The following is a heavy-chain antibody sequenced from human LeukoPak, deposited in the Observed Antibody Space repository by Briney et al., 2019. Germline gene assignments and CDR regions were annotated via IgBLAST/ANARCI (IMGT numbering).Heavy chain of an antibody. D-gene: IGHD4-11*01. CDR3: ARVRSEYSRWAIYYYYYMDV. Sequence: PGRSLRLSCAASGFTFSSYGMHWVRQAPGKGLEWVAVISYDGSNKYYADSVKGRFTISRDNSKNTLYLQMNSLRAEDTAVYYCARVRSEYSRWAIYYYYYMDVWGKGTTVTVSS. CDR1: GFTFSSYG. J-gene: IGHJ6*03. CDR2: ISYDGSNK. V-gene: IGHV3-30*03.